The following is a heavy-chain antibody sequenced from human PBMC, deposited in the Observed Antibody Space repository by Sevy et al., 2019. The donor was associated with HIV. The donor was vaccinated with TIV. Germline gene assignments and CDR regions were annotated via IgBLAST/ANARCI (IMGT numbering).Heavy chain of an antibody. CDR3: ARGEYGDYSVAFDI. CDR1: GGSISSGGYS. Sequence: SETLSLTCAVSGGSISSGGYSWSWIRQPPGKGLEWIGYIYHSGSTYYNPSLKSRVTISVDRSKNHFSLKLSSVTAADTAVYYCARGEYGDYSVAFDIWGQGTMVTVSS. J-gene: IGHJ3*02. CDR2: IYHSGST. D-gene: IGHD4-17*01. V-gene: IGHV4-30-2*01.